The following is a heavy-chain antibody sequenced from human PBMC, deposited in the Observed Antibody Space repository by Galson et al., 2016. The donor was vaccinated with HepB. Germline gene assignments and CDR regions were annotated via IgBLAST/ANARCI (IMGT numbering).Heavy chain of an antibody. Sequence: SCKASGYTFTNYGITWVRQAPGQGLEWMGWISVYNGNTNYAQKLQGRVTMTTDISTSTAYMELRSLRSDDTAVYYCAREGSTLWFGEFQAPDDYWGQGTLVTVSS. CDR2: ISVYNGNT. CDR1: GYTFTNYG. V-gene: IGHV1-18*01. CDR3: AREGSTLWFGEFQAPDDY. J-gene: IGHJ4*02. D-gene: IGHD3-10*01.